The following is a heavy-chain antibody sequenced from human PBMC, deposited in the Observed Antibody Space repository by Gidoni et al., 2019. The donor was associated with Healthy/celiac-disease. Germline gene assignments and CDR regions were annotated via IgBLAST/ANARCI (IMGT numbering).Heavy chain of an antibody. Sequence: EVQLVESGGGLVQPGGSLRLSCAASGFTFSSYWMRWVRQAPGKGLEWVANIKQDGSEKYYVDSVKGRFTISRDNAKNSLYLQMNSLRAEDTAVYYCARQDYDFWSGYYRPLDYGMDVWGQGTTVTVSS. CDR3: ARQDYDFWSGYYRPLDYGMDV. CDR1: GFTFSSYW. V-gene: IGHV3-7*01. J-gene: IGHJ6*02. CDR2: IKQDGSEK. D-gene: IGHD3-3*01.